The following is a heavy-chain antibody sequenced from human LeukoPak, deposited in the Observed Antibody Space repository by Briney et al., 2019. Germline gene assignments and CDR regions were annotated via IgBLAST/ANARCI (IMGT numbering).Heavy chain of an antibody. V-gene: IGHV4-34*01. CDR3: AREAYCGGDCYGLPFDY. Sequence: SETLSLTCAVYGGSFSGYYWSWIRQPPGKGLEWIGEINHSGSTNYNPSLKSRVTISVDTSKNQFSLELSSVTAADTAVYYCAREAYCGGDCYGLPFDYWGQGTLVTVSS. J-gene: IGHJ4*02. CDR1: GGSFSGYY. CDR2: INHSGST. D-gene: IGHD2-21*02.